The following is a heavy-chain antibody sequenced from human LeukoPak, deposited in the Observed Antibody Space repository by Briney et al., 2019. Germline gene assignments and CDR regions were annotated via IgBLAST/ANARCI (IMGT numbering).Heavy chain of an antibody. D-gene: IGHD6-19*01. CDR2: INPSGGST. CDR3: ARDNPPRGWYGGGYYFDY. J-gene: IGHJ4*02. V-gene: IGHV1-46*01. CDR1: GYTFTSYY. Sequence: ASVKVSCKASGYTFTSYYMHWVRQAPGQGLEWMGIINPSGGSTSYAQKFQGRVTMTRDMSTSTVYMELSSLRSEDTAVYYCARDNPPRGWYGGGYYFDYWGKGTLVTVSS.